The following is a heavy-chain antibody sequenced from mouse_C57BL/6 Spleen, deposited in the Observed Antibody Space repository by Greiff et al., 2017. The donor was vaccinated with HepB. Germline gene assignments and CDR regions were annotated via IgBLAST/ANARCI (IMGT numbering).Heavy chain of an antibody. CDR1: GYTFTDYY. D-gene: IGHD1-1*01. CDR2: INPNNGGT. J-gene: IGHJ3*01. CDR3: ARDGSQFAY. Sequence: EVKLQQSGPELVKPGASVKISCKASGYTFTDYYMNWVKQSHGKSLEWIGDINPNNGGTSYNQKFKGKATLTVDKSSSTAYMELRSLTSEDSAVYYCARDGSQFAYWGQGTLVTVSA. V-gene: IGHV1-26*01.